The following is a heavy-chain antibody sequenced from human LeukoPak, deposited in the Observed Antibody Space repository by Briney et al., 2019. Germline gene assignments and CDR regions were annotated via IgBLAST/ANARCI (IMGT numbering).Heavy chain of an antibody. CDR1: GYTFTSYG. CDR2: ISAYNGNT. V-gene: IGHV1-18*01. D-gene: IGHD3-3*01. Sequence: GASVKVSCKASGYTFTSYGISWVRQAPGQGLEWMGWISAYNGNTNYAQKLQGRVTMTTDTSTSTAYMELRSLRSDDTAVYYCARDGLRFLEWLYHFDYWGQGTLVTVSS. J-gene: IGHJ4*02. CDR3: ARDGLRFLEWLYHFDY.